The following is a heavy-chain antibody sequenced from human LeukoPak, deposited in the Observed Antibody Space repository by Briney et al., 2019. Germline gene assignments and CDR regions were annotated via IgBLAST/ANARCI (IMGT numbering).Heavy chain of an antibody. V-gene: IGHV3-23*01. J-gene: IGHJ4*02. Sequence: PGGSLRLSCAASGVTFSSYGMHWVRQAPGKGLEWVSAISGSGGSTYYADSVKGRFTISRDNSKNTLYLQMNSLRAEDTAVYYCASSKPSSGRGAYYFDYWGQGTLVTVSS. CDR2: ISGSGGST. CDR1: GVTFSSYG. D-gene: IGHD6-19*01. CDR3: ASSKPSSGRGAYYFDY.